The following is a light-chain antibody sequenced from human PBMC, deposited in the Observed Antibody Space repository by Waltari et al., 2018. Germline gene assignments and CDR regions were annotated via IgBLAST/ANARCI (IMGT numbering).Light chain of an antibody. V-gene: IGLV1-47*01. CDR3: AAWDDSLSGPV. CDR2: RNN. CDR1: CPNIGTNY. J-gene: IGLJ2*01. Sequence: QSVLTQPPSASGTPRQRVTLPCPGRCPNIGTNYLYWYHQLHGPAPKLLIYRNNQRPSGVPARFSGSKSGTSASLAISGLRSEDEADYYCAAWDDSLSGPVFGGGTKLTVL.